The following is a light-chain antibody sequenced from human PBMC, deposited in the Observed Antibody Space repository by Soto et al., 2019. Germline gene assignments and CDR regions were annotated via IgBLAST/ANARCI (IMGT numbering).Light chain of an antibody. CDR1: QDIGND. CDR2: AAS. V-gene: IGKV1-6*01. CDR3: QQYYSYPLT. J-gene: IGKJ4*01. Sequence: AIQMTQSPSSLSASVGDRVTITCRASQDIGNDLGWYQQIPGKAPKLLIYAASTLQSGVPSRFSGSGSGTDFTLTISCLQSEDFATYYCQQYYSYPLTFGGGTKVDIK.